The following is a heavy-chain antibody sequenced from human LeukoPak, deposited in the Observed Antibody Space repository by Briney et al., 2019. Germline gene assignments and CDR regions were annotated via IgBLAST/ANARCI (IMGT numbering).Heavy chain of an antibody. V-gene: IGHV1-46*01. CDR1: GYTLTSYY. CDR2: INPSGGST. CDR3: ARGGEGRSGSYYYFDY. Sequence: ASVKVSCKASGYTLTSYYMHWVRQAPGQGLEWMGIINPSGGSTSYAQKFQGRVTMTRDTSTSTVYMELSSLRSEDTAVYYCARGGEGRSGSYYYFDYWGQGTLVTVSS. J-gene: IGHJ4*02. D-gene: IGHD1-26*01.